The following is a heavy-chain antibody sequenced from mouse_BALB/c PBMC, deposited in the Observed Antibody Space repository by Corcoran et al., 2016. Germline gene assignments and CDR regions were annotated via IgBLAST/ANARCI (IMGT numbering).Heavy chain of an antibody. J-gene: IGHJ1*01. Sequence: EVQLQQSGPELVKPGASVKMSCKASGYTFTSYVMHWVKQKPGQGLEWIGYINPYNDGTKYNEKFKGKATLTSDKSSSTAYMELSSLTSEDSAVYYCAGGGSNWYFDVCGAGTTVTVSS. V-gene: IGHV1S136*01. CDR1: GYTFTSYV. CDR2: INPYNDGT. CDR3: AGGGSNWYFDV.